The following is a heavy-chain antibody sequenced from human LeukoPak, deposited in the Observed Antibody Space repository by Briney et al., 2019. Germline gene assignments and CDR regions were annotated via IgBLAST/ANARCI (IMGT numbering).Heavy chain of an antibody. Sequence: ASVKVSCKASGYTFTGYYMHWVRQAPGQGLEWMGRINPNSGGTNYAQKFQGRVTMTRDTSISTAYMELSRLRSDDTAVYYCARDGDPGVVVVTATIDYWGQGTLVTVSS. CDR3: ARDGDPGVVVVTATIDY. V-gene: IGHV1-2*06. CDR2: INPNSGGT. D-gene: IGHD2-21*02. CDR1: GYTFTGYY. J-gene: IGHJ4*02.